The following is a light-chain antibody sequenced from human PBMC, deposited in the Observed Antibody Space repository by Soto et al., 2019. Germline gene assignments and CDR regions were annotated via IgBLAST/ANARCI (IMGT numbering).Light chain of an antibody. V-gene: IGLV6-57*04. Sequence: NFMLTQPHSVSESPGKKVTISCTRSSGSIASNYVQWYQQRPGSAPTPVIYEDSQRPSGVPDRFSGSIDSSSNSASLTISRLKTEDEADYYCQSFDISNVVFGGGTKLTVL. J-gene: IGLJ2*01. CDR3: QSFDISNVV. CDR1: SGSIASNY. CDR2: EDS.